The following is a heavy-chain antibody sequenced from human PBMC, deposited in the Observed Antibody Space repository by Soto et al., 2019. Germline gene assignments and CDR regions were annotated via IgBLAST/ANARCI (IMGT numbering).Heavy chain of an antibody. CDR2: IYYSGST. CDR3: ARSDYGGNSEWFDP. V-gene: IGHV4-31*03. J-gene: IGHJ5*02. D-gene: IGHD4-17*01. CDR1: GGSISSGGYY. Sequence: SETLSLTCTVSGGSISSGGYYWSWIRQHPGKGLEWIGYIYYSGSTYYNPSLKSRVTISVDTSKNQFSLKLSSVTAADTAVYYCARSDYGGNSEWFDPWGQGTLVTVSS.